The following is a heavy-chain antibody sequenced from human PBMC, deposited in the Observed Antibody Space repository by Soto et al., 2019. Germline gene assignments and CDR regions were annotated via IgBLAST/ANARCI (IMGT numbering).Heavy chain of an antibody. J-gene: IGHJ6*02. CDR1: GYTFTSYG. CDR2: ISAYNGNT. D-gene: IGHD3-10*01. Sequence: ASVKVSCKASGYTFTSYGISWVRQAPGQGLEWLGWISAYNGNTNYAQKLQGRVTMTTDTSTSTAYMELRSLRSDDTAVYYCAGSKLFPWPFYYYYYYGMDVWGQGTTVTVSS. V-gene: IGHV1-18*01. CDR3: AGSKLFPWPFYYYYYYGMDV.